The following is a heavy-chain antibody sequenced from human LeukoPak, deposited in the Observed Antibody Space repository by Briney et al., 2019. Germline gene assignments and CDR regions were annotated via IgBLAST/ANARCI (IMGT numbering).Heavy chain of an antibody. CDR1: GGSISNYY. CDR3: ARGYSGSYLANSNWYFDL. D-gene: IGHD1-26*01. Sequence: KSSETLSLTCTVSGGSISNYYWSWIRQPPGKGLEWIGYIYYSGSTNYNPSLKSRVTISVDTSKNQFSLKLRSVTAADTAVYYCARGYSGSYLANSNWYFDLWGRATLVTVSS. CDR2: IYYSGST. V-gene: IGHV4-59*01. J-gene: IGHJ2*01.